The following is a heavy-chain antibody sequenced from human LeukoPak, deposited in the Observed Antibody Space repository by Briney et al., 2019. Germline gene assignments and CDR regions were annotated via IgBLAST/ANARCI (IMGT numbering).Heavy chain of an antibody. CDR2: VYDSENT. J-gene: IGHJ3*02. Sequence: SETLSLTCTVSGGSINGSGNYWGWIRQPPGKGLECVGSVYDSENTYYNPSLKSRVTISVDTSKNQFSLKLRSVTAADTAVYYCARFDDYDAFDIWGQGTMVTVSS. CDR1: GGSINGSGNY. CDR3: ARFDDYDAFDI. D-gene: IGHD4-11*01. V-gene: IGHV4-39*01.